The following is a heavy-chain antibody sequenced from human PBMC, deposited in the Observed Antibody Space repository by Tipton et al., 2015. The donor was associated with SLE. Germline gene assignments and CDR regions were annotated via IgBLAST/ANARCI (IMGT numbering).Heavy chain of an antibody. CDR3: AREGSGSTYGPGIYFGS. D-gene: IGHD1-26*01. V-gene: IGHV4-38-2*02. Sequence: TLSLTCSVSGYSIISGHSWGWIRQSPGTGLEWIGSMYHIGSAYYNPSLKTRVGISIDTSKNQFSLKLTSVTAADTAVYYCAREGSGSTYGPGIYFGSWGQGTLVTVSS. J-gene: IGHJ5*01. CDR1: GYSIISGHS. CDR2: MYHIGSA.